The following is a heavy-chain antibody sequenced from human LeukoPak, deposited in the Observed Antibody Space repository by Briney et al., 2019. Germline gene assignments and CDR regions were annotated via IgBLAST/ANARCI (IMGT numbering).Heavy chain of an antibody. V-gene: IGHV3-23*01. CDR3: AKLRKVPHDSSGLYYFDY. Sequence: GGSLRLSCAASGFTFSSYAMSWVRQAPGKGLEWVSAISGSGGSTYYADSVKGRFTISRDNSKNTLYLQMNSLRAEDTAVYYCAKLRKVPHDSSGLYYFDYWGQGTLVTVSS. D-gene: IGHD3-22*01. J-gene: IGHJ4*02. CDR2: ISGSGGST. CDR1: GFTFSSYA.